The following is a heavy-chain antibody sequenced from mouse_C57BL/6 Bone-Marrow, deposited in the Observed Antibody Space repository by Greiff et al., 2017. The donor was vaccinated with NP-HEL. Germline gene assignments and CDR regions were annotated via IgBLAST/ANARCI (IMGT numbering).Heavy chain of an antibody. Sequence: QVQLQQPGAELVKPGASVKLSCKASGYTFTSYWMHWVKQRPGRGLEWIGRIDPNSGGTKYNEKFKSKATLTVDKPSSTAYMQLSSLTSADSAVYYCAWYDYDADFDYWGQGTTLTVSS. D-gene: IGHD2-4*01. CDR1: GYTFTSYW. V-gene: IGHV1-72*01. CDR3: AWYDYDADFDY. CDR2: IDPNSGGT. J-gene: IGHJ2*01.